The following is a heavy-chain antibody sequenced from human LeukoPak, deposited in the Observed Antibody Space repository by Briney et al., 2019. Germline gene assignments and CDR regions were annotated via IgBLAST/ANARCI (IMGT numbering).Heavy chain of an antibody. Sequence: PGGSLRLSRAASGFTFSNYWMSWVRQAPGKGLEWVANIKQDGSEKYYVNSVKGRFTISRDNAKNSLYLQMNSLRAEDTAIYYCAREDDWNYEDYWGQGTLVTVSS. D-gene: IGHD1-7*01. CDR1: GFTFSNYW. J-gene: IGHJ4*02. CDR2: IKQDGSEK. V-gene: IGHV3-7*01. CDR3: AREDDWNYEDY.